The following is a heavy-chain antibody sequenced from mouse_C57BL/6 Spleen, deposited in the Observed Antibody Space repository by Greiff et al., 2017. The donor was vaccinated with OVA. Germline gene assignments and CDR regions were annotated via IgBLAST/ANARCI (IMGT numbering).Heavy chain of an antibody. Sequence: QVQLQQPGAELVRPGSSVKLSCKASGYTFTSSWMDWVKQRPGHGLEWIGNIYPSDSETHYNQKFTDKATLTVDKSSSTAYMQLSSLTSEDSAVYYCARQVATTVVAPYAMDYWGQGTSVTVSS. CDR2: IYPSDSET. J-gene: IGHJ4*01. V-gene: IGHV1-61*01. CDR3: ARQVATTVVAPYAMDY. D-gene: IGHD1-1*01. CDR1: GYTFTSSW.